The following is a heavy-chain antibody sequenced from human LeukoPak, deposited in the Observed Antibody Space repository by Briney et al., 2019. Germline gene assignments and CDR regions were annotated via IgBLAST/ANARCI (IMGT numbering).Heavy chain of an antibody. V-gene: IGHV4-59*08. CDR2: IYSGGYT. D-gene: IGHD5-24*01. CDR1: GGSINSYY. J-gene: IGHJ6*02. CDR3: ARHKEWLQFPADFGMDV. Sequence: SEALSLTCTVTGGSINSYYWSWIRQPPGKGLEWVGYIYSGGYTKYHPSLKNRVTISVAGSENQFSLKLNSVTAADTAVYYCARHKEWLQFPADFGMDVWGQGTTVTVSS.